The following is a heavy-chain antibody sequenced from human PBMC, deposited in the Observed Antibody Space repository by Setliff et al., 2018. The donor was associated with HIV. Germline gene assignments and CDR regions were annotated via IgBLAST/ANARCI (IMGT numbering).Heavy chain of an antibody. CDR3: ARESERGPHYFDY. CDR1: GGSFSGYY. J-gene: IGHJ4*02. Sequence: PSETLSLTCAVYGGSFSGYYWSWIRQPPGKGLEWIGYIYYSGSTNYNPSLKSRVTISVDTSKNQFSLKLSSVTAADTAVYYCARESERGPHYFDYWGQGTLVTVSS. V-gene: IGHV4-59*01. CDR2: IYYSGST. D-gene: IGHD1-1*01.